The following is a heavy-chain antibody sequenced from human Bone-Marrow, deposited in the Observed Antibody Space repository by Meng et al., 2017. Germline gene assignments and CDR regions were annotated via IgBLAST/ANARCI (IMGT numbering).Heavy chain of an antibody. CDR1: GYIFTSYG. J-gene: IGHJ4*02. Sequence: ASVKVSCKASGYIFTSYGISWVRQAPGQGLEWMGWISAYNGNTNYAQKLQGRVTMTTDTSTSTAYMELSGLRSDDTAVYYCARDEDISAAGYLLGDFWGQGTLVTVSS. V-gene: IGHV1-18*01. CDR2: ISAYNGNT. CDR3: ARDEDISAAGYLLGDF. D-gene: IGHD6-13*01.